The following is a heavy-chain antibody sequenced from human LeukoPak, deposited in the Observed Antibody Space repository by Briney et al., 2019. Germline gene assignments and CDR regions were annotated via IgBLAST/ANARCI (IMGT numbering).Heavy chain of an antibody. CDR1: GFTFRSFG. V-gene: IGHV3-48*03. J-gene: IGHJ6*04. CDR2: ISGSGSTI. Sequence: GGSLRLSCAASGFTFRSFGMSWVRQAPGKGLEWVSGISGSGSTIYYADSVKGRFTISRDNAKNSLYLQMNSLRAEDTAVYYCAELGITMIGGVWGKGTTVTISS. CDR3: AELGITMIGGV. D-gene: IGHD3-10*02.